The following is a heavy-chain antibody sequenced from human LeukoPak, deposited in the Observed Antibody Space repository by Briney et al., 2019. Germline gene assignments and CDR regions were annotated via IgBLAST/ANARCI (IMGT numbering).Heavy chain of an antibody. CDR2: IKSKTDGGTT. D-gene: IGHD2-15*01. J-gene: IGHJ4*02. CDR3: TTGEYCSGGSCYYFDY. CDR1: GFTFSSYS. V-gene: IGHV3-15*01. Sequence: GGSLRLSCAASGFTFSSYSMNWVRQAPGKGLEWVGRIKSKTDGGTTDYAAPVKGRFTISRDDSKNTLYLQMNSLKTEDTAVYYCTTGEYCSGGSCYYFDYWGQGTLVTVSS.